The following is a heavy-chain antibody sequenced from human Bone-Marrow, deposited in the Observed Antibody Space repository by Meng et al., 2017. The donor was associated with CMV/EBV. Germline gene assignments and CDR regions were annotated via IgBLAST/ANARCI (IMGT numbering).Heavy chain of an antibody. CDR1: GFTFSSYA. CDR2: IYSGGSST. D-gene: IGHD3-22*01. Sequence: ETLSLTCAASGFTFSSYAMSWVRQAPGKGLEWVSVIYSGGSSTYYADSVKGRFTISRDNSKNTLYLQMNSLRAEDTAVYYCAKVFGVDYYDSSGYYYVDYFDYWGQGTLVTVSS. CDR3: AKVFGVDYYDSSGYYYVDYFDY. V-gene: IGHV3-23*03. J-gene: IGHJ4*02.